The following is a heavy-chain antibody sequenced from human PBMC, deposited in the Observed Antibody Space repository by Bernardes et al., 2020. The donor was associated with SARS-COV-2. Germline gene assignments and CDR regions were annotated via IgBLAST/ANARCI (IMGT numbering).Heavy chain of an antibody. CDR3: ARDGAAAAGNYYYYMDV. J-gene: IGHJ6*03. CDR1: GFTFSSYE. D-gene: IGHD6-25*01. V-gene: IGHV3-48*03. CDR2: ISSSGSTI. Sequence: VGSLRLSCAASGFTFSSYEMNWVRQAPGKGLEWVSYISSSGSTIYYADSVKGRFTISRDNAKNSLYLQMNSLRAEDTAVYYCARDGAAAAGNYYYYMDVWGKGTTVTVSS.